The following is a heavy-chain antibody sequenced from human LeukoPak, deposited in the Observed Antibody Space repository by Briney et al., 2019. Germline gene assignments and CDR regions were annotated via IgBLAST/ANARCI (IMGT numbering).Heavy chain of an antibody. V-gene: IGHV3-23*01. D-gene: IGHD2-2*02. Sequence: GGSLRLSCAASGFTFSSYAMSWVRQAPGKGLEWVSAISGSGGSTYYADSVKGRFTISRDNSKNTLYLQMNSLRAEDTAVYYCASLWGYCSSTSCYTLPSIDYWGQGTLVTVSS. CDR2: ISGSGGST. CDR3: ASLWGYCSSTSCYTLPSIDY. CDR1: GFTFSSYA. J-gene: IGHJ4*02.